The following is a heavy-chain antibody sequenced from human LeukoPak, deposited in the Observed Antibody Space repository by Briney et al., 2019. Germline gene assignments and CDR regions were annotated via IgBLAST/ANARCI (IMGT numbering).Heavy chain of an antibody. Sequence: ASVKVSCKASGYTFTSYDINWVRQAPGQGLEWMGWISAYNGNTNYAQKLQGRVTMTTDTSTSTAYMELRSLRSDDTAVYYCARARRYDYVWGSYLESWGQGTLVTVSS. V-gene: IGHV1-18*01. J-gene: IGHJ4*02. CDR3: ARARRYDYVWGSYLES. D-gene: IGHD3-16*02. CDR2: ISAYNGNT. CDR1: GYTFTSYD.